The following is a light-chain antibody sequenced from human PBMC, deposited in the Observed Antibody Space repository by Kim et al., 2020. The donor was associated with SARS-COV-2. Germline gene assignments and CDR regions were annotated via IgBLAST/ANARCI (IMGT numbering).Light chain of an antibody. CDR1: NIGSRS. V-gene: IGLV3-21*01. CDR2: YDS. CDR3: QVWESSSDHRGV. J-gene: IGLJ2*01. Sequence: PGKTARITCGGNNIGSRSVNWYQEKPAQAPVLVIYYDSDRPSGIPERFSGSNSGNTATLTISRVEAGDEADYYCQVWESSSDHRGVFGGGTQLTVL.